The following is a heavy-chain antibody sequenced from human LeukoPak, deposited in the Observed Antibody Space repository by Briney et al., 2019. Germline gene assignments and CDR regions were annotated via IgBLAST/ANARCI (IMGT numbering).Heavy chain of an antibody. CDR3: ARDLRYVYSGYVGY. CDR2: INPNSGGT. D-gene: IGHD1-26*01. J-gene: IGHJ4*02. V-gene: IGHV1-2*02. CDR1: GYSFTGYY. Sequence: ASVKVSCKASGYSFTGYYMHWVRQAPGQGLEWMGWINPNSGGTNYAQKFQGRVTMTRDTSSSTAYMELSRLRSDDTAVYCCARDLRYVYSGYVGYWGQGTLVTVSS.